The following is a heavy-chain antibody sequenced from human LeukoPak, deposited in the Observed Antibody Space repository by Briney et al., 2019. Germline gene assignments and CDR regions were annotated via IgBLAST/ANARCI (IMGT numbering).Heavy chain of an antibody. CDR2: IRQDGSEK. Sequence: PGGSLRLSCAVSGFTFSDFWMNWVRQAPGKGLEWVAGIRQDGSEKTYVDSVKGRFTISRDNTKNSLFLQMNSLRAEDTAVYYCTRDGTAPGLYFDLWGQGTLVTVSS. V-gene: IGHV3-7*01. J-gene: IGHJ4*01. D-gene: IGHD6-13*01. CDR3: TRDGTAPGLYFDL. CDR1: GFTFSDFW.